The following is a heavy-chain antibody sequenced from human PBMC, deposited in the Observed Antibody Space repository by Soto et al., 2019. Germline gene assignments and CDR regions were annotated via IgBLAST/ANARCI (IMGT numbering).Heavy chain of an antibody. V-gene: IGHV1-69*12. CDR1: GGTFSSYA. Sequence: QVQLVQSGAEVKKPGSSVKVSCKASGGTFSSYAISWVRQAPGQGLEWMGGIIPIFGTANYAQKFQGRVTITADESTSTAYMELSRLRSEDTAVYYCARSLGYCSGGSCRTYYYYYGMDVWGQGTTVTVSS. D-gene: IGHD2-15*01. CDR3: ARSLGYCSGGSCRTYYYYYGMDV. J-gene: IGHJ6*02. CDR2: IIPIFGTA.